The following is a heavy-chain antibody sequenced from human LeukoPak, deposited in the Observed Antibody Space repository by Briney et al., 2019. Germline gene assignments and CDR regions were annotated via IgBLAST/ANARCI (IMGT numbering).Heavy chain of an antibody. J-gene: IGHJ4*02. CDR2: IYSSGST. CDR1: GFSVSSNF. V-gene: IGHV3-53*01. D-gene: IGHD4-17*01. CDR3: ARGAVTRDFDL. Sequence: GGSLRLSCAVSGFSVSSNFMNWVRQAPGKGLDWVSVIYSSGSTYYADSVKGRFTIARDNSKNTVYLQMNSLRAEDTGVYYCARGAVTRDFDLWGQGTLVTVSS.